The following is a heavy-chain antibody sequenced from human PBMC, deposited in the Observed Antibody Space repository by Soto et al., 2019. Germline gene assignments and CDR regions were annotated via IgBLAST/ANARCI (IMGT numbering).Heavy chain of an antibody. V-gene: IGHV3-21*01. CDR3: AIDFGVRGSSGSEFDY. CDR1: GFTFSSYS. D-gene: IGHD6-19*01. CDR2: ISSSSSYI. Sequence: EVQLVESGGGLVKPGGSLRLSCAASGFTFSSYSMNWVRQAPGKGLEWVSSISSSSSYIYYADSVKGRFTISRDNAKNSLYLQMNSLRAEDTAVYYCAIDFGVRGSSGSEFDYWGQGTLVTVSS. J-gene: IGHJ4*02.